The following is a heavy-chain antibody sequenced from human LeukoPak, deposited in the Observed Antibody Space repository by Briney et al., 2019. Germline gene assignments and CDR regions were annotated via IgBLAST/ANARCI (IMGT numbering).Heavy chain of an antibody. D-gene: IGHD6-19*01. CDR2: INPNSGGT. CDR1: GYTFTGYY. J-gene: IGHJ6*03. V-gene: IGHV1-2*02. CDR3: ARDKRGIAVAGTSPYYYYYMDV. Sequence: ASVKVSCKASGYTFTGYYMHWVRQAPGQGLEWMGWINPNSGGTNYAQKLQGRVTMTTDTSTSTAYMELRSLRSDDTAVYYCARDKRGIAVAGTSPYYYYYMDVWGKGTTVTISS.